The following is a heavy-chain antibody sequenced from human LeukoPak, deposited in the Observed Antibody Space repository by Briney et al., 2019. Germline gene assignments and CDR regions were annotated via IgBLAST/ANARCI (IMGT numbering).Heavy chain of an antibody. CDR1: GGSISSYY. CDR3: ARYYYDYVWGSYSFDY. D-gene: IGHD3-16*01. CDR2: IYYSGST. Sequence: KPSETLSLTCTVSGGSISSYYWSWVRQPPGKGLEWIGYIYYSGSTNYNPSLKSRVTISVDTSKNQFSLKLSSVTAADTAVYYCARYYYDYVWGSYSFDYWGQGTLVTVSS. V-gene: IGHV4-59*12. J-gene: IGHJ4*02.